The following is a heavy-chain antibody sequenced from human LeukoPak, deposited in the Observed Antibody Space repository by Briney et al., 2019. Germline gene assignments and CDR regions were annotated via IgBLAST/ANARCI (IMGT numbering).Heavy chain of an antibody. CDR3: AKDNRIGGVDY. V-gene: IGHV3-9*01. J-gene: IGHJ4*02. CDR1: GFTFDDYA. CDR2: ISWNSGSI. Sequence: GGSLRLPCAASGFTFDDYAMHWVRQAPGKGLEWVSGISWNSGSIGYADSVKGRFTISRDNAKNSLYLQMNSLRAEDTALYYCAKDNRIGGVDYWGQGTLVTVSS. D-gene: IGHD1-26*01.